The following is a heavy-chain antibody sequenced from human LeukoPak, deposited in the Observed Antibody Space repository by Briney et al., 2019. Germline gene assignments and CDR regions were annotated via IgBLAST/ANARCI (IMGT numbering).Heavy chain of an antibody. D-gene: IGHD6-19*01. CDR2: IYYSGST. CDR1: GGSISSSSYY. V-gene: IGHV4-39*01. CDR3: ARGSSGRCDAFDI. J-gene: IGHJ3*02. Sequence: KPSETLSLTCTVSGGSISSSSYYWGCIRQPPGKGLEWIGSIYYSGSTYYNPYLKSRVARAVDTSKNQFSLKLSYLTAAESAVYYCARGSSGRCDAFDIWGQGTMVTVSS.